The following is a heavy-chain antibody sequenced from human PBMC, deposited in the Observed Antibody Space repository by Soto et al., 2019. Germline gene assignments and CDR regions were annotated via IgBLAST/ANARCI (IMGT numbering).Heavy chain of an antibody. Sequence: QVQLVQSGAEVKKPGSSVKVSCKTSGGTFSSYSINWVRQAPGQGLEWMGEIIPIFGTANYAQKFQGRVTITADESTSTAYMELSSLRSEDTTVYYCARDGGRHSGGMDYWGQGTLVTVSS. J-gene: IGHJ4*02. V-gene: IGHV1-69*01. CDR3: ARDGGRHSGGMDY. CDR1: GGTFSSYS. CDR2: IIPIFGTA. D-gene: IGHD1-26*01.